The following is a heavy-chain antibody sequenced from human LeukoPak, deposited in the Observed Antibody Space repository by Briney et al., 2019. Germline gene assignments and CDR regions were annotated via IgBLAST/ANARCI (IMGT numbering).Heavy chain of an antibody. CDR3: ARTLQPLDAFDI. CDR2: ISYDGSNK. Sequence: GGSLRLSCAASGFTFTIYAMHRVRQAPGKGLDWVAVISYDGSNKYYADSVKGRFTISRDNSKNTLYLQMNSLKTEDTAVYYCARTLQPLDAFDIWGQGTMVTVSS. V-gene: IGHV3-30-3*01. J-gene: IGHJ3*02. D-gene: IGHD1-14*01. CDR1: GFTFTIYA.